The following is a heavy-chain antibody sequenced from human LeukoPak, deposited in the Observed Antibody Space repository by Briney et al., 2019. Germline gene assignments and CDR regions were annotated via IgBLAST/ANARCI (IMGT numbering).Heavy chain of an antibody. Sequence: GASVKVSCKASGDSFTKYYMHWVRQAPGQGLEWMGIINPSGGSTSYAQKFQGRVTMTRDTSTSTVYMELSSLRSEDTAVYYCARDGYSYGYGGDAFDIWGQGTMVTVSS. J-gene: IGHJ3*02. CDR3: ARDGYSYGYGGDAFDI. D-gene: IGHD5-18*01. CDR2: INPSGGST. V-gene: IGHV1-46*01. CDR1: GDSFTKYY.